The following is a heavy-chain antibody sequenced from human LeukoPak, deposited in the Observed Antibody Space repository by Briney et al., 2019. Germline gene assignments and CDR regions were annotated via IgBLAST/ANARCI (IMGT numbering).Heavy chain of an antibody. J-gene: IGHJ5*02. Sequence: GGSLRLSCAASGFTFSSYSMNWVRQAPGKGLEWASSISSSSSYIYYADSVKGRFTISRDNAKNSLYLQMNSLRAEDTAVYYCARDLTVTTTNWFDPWGQGTLVTVSS. CDR1: GFTFSSYS. CDR2: ISSSSSYI. D-gene: IGHD4-17*01. CDR3: ARDLTVTTTNWFDP. V-gene: IGHV3-21*01.